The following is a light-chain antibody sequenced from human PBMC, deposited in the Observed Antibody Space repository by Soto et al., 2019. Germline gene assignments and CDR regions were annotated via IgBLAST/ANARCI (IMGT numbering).Light chain of an antibody. CDR1: QSIGRW. V-gene: IGKV1-5*03. CDR2: QAS. J-gene: IGKJ1*01. CDR3: QQYNTYST. Sequence: DIQLSQSPPTLSAYVGDRVALTFRASQSIGRWLAWFQQKPGKAPKLLIYQASTLETGVPSRFSGSGSGTEFTLTISSLQPDDFATYYCQQYNTYSTFGQGTKVDIK.